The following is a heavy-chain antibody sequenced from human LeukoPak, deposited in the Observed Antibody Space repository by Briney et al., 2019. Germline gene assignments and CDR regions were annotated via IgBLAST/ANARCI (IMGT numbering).Heavy chain of an antibody. D-gene: IGHD3-9*01. CDR3: AKDRLRYFDWLFDY. V-gene: IGHV3-9*01. Sequence: GGSLRLSCAASGFTFDDYAMHWVRQAPGKGLEWVSGISWNSGSIGYADSVKGRFTISRDNAKNSLYLQMNSLRAEDTASYYCAKDRLRYFDWLFDYWGQGTLVTVSS. CDR2: ISWNSGSI. J-gene: IGHJ4*02. CDR1: GFTFDDYA.